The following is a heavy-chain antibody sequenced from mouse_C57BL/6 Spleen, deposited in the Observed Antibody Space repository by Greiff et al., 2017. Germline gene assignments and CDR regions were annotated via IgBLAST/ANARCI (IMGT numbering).Heavy chain of an antibody. J-gene: IGHJ1*03. D-gene: IGHD1-1*01. CDR1: GFSLTSYG. V-gene: IGHV2-5*01. Sequence: VQLQQSGPGLVQPSQRLSITCTVSGFSLTSYGVHWVRQSPGKGLEWLGVIWRGGSTDYNAAFMSRLSITKDNSKSQVFFKMNSLQADDTAIYYCAKTDYGSSYWYFDVWGTGTTVTVSS. CDR2: IWRGGST. CDR3: AKTDYGSSYWYFDV.